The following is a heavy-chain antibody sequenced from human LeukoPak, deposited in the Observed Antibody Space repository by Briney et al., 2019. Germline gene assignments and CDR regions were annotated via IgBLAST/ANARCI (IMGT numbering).Heavy chain of an antibody. J-gene: IGHJ4*02. CDR2: IRFDGVDK. CDR3: ATTLGSGWKFDY. Sequence: GGPLRLSCAASGFRFSYFGMHWVRQTPGKGLEWVAFIRFDGVDKYYADSVTGRFTISRDNRKNTLYLQMNSLRAEDTAVYYCATTLGSGWKFDYWGQGTLVTVSS. V-gene: IGHV3-30*02. CDR1: GFRFSYFG. D-gene: IGHD6-19*01.